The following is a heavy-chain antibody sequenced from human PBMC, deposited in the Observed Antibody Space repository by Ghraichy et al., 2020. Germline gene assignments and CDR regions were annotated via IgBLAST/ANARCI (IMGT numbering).Heavy chain of an antibody. CDR3: ARSLTGDFDY. Sequence: ASVKVSCKGGGDLFTSSGIALVRLSPGQGLEWMGWISAYNGNTHYAQKLQGRVTMTTDTSTSTAYMELRSLTSDDTAVYYCARSLTGDFDYWGQGTLVTVSS. CDR2: ISAYNGNT. D-gene: IGHD3-9*01. J-gene: IGHJ4*02. V-gene: IGHV1-18*01. CDR1: GDLFTSSG.